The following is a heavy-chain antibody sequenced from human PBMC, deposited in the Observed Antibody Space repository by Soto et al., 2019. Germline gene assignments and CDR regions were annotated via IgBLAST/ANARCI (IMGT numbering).Heavy chain of an antibody. CDR3: ARLLWSRGDWFDP. CDR1: GGSVSSGSYY. V-gene: IGHV4-61*01. CDR2: IYYSGST. Sequence: SETLSLTCTVSGGSVSSGSYYWSWIRQPPGKGLECVGYIYYSGSTNYNPSLKSRVTISVDTSKNQFSLKLSPVTAADTAVYYCARLLWSRGDWFDPWGQGTLVTVSS. D-gene: IGHD3-10*01. J-gene: IGHJ5*02.